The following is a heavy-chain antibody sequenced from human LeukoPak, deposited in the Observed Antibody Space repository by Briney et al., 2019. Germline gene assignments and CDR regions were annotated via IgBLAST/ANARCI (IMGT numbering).Heavy chain of an antibody. CDR3: ARCTERRDFDY. Sequence: GGSLRLSCAASGFTFDDYAMHWVRQAPGKGLEWVSGISWNSGSIGYADSVKGRFTISRDNAKNTLYLQMNSLRAEDTAVYYCARCTERRDFDYWGQGTLVTVSS. V-gene: IGHV3-9*01. CDR1: GFTFDDYA. CDR2: ISWNSGSI. D-gene: IGHD1-1*01. J-gene: IGHJ4*02.